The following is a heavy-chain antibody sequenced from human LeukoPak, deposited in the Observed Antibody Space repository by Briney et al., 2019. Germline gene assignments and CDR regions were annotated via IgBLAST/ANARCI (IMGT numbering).Heavy chain of an antibody. V-gene: IGHV4-38-2*01. J-gene: IGHJ3*02. D-gene: IGHD5-18*01. Sequence: PSETLSLTCAVSGYSISSGYYWGWIRQPPGKGLEWIGSIYHSGSTYYSPSLKSRVTISVDTSKNQFSLKLSSVTAADTAVYYCARAGYTAIVAFDIWGQGTMVTVSS. CDR1: GYSISSGYY. CDR2: IYHSGST. CDR3: ARAGYTAIVAFDI.